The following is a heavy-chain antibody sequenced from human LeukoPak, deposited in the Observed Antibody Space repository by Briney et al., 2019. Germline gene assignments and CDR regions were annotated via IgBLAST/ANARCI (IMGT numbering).Heavy chain of an antibody. CDR3: AKDPAGWWLRSGSASPNYMDV. CDR1: GFTFSSYG. V-gene: IGHV3-30*18. J-gene: IGHJ6*03. Sequence: GGSLRLSCAASGFTFSSYGMHWVRQAPGKGLEWVAVISYDGSNKYYADSVKGRFTISRYNSKNTLYLQMNSLRAEDTAVYYCAKDPAGWWLRSGSASPNYMDVWGKGTTVTVSS. D-gene: IGHD3-10*02. CDR2: ISYDGSNK.